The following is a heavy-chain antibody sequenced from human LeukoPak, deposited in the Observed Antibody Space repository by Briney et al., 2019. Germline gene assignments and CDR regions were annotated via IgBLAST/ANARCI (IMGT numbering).Heavy chain of an antibody. Sequence: PSETLSLTCTVSGYSISSGYYWGWIRPPPGKGLEWIGSIYHSGSTYYNPSLKGRVAISVDTSKNQFSLKLSSVTAADTAVYYCARDLGGGSDLSGGDYFDYWGQGTLVTVSS. V-gene: IGHV4-38-2*02. CDR1: GYSISSGYY. D-gene: IGHD2-15*01. CDR3: ARDLGGGSDLSGGDYFDY. J-gene: IGHJ4*02. CDR2: IYHSGST.